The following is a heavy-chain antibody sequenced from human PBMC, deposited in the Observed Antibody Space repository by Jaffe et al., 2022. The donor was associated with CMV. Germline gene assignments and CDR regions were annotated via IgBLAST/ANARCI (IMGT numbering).Heavy chain of an antibody. D-gene: IGHD3-22*01. Sequence: EVQLVQSGAEVKKPGESLKISCKGSGYSFTSYWIGWVRQMPGKGLEWMGIIYPGDSDTRYSPSFQGQVTISADKSISTAYLQWSSLKASDTAMYYCARHSVEYYDSSGPTYYFDYWGQGTLVTVSS. CDR3: ARHSVEYYDSSGPTYYFDY. CDR2: IYPGDSDT. V-gene: IGHV5-51*01. CDR1: GYSFTSYW. J-gene: IGHJ4*02.